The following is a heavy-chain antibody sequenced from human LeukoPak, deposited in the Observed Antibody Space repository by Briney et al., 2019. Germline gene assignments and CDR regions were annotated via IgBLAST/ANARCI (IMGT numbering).Heavy chain of an antibody. Sequence: PSETLSLSCTASGGSISSRNYWSWIRQPPGKGLEWVGSRYYSGSTYYNPSLESRVTISVDTSKNQLSLKLSSVTAADTAVYYWARHLSIATTGGRFDYWGQGTLVTVSS. CDR1: GGSISSRNY. V-gene: IGHV4-39*01. CDR2: RYYSGST. J-gene: IGHJ4*02. CDR3: ARHLSIATTGGRFDY. D-gene: IGHD1-1*01.